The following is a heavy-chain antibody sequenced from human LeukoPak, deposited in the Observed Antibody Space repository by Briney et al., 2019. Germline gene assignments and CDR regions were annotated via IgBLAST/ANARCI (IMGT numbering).Heavy chain of an antibody. CDR2: INHSGST. CDR1: GGSFSGYY. Sequence: SETLSLTCAVYGGSFSGYYWSWIRQPPGKGLEWIGEINHSGSTNYNPSLKSRVTISVDTSKNQFSLELSSVTAADTAVYYCARDPIVGATDFDYWGQGTLVTVSS. CDR3: ARDPIVGATDFDY. D-gene: IGHD1-26*01. V-gene: IGHV4-34*01. J-gene: IGHJ4*02.